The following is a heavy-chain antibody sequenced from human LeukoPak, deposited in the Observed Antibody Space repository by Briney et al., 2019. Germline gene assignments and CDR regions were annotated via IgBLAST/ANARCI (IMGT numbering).Heavy chain of an antibody. D-gene: IGHD3-22*01. CDR1: GFTFSSYS. Sequence: PGGSLRLSCAASGFTFSSYSMNWVRQAPGKGLEWVSYISSSSSTIYYADSVKGRFTISRDNAKNSLYLQMNSLRADDTAVYYCARGKPSYYYDSSAYFYNGAFDIWGQGTMVTVSS. CDR3: ARGKPSYYYDSSAYFYNGAFDI. V-gene: IGHV3-48*01. J-gene: IGHJ3*02. CDR2: ISSSSSTI.